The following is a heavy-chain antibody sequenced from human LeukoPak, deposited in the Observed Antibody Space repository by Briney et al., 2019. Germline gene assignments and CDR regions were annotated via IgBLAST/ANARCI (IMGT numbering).Heavy chain of an antibody. CDR1: GYTFTGYY. J-gene: IGHJ5*02. D-gene: IGHD6-13*01. Sequence: ASVKVSCKASGYTFTGYYMHRVRQAPGQGLEWMGWINPNSGGTNYAQKFQGRVTMTRDTSISTAYMELSRLRSDDTAVYYCARDRRSSSHGWFDPWGQGTLVTVSS. CDR3: ARDRRSSSHGWFDP. V-gene: IGHV1-2*02. CDR2: INPNSGGT.